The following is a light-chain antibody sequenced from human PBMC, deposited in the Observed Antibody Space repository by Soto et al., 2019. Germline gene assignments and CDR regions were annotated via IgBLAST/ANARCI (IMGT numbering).Light chain of an antibody. CDR3: HQYDDWPPGGT. J-gene: IGKJ1*01. CDR2: GAS. V-gene: IGKV3-15*01. CDR1: QGVGSD. Sequence: DMVMTQSPTTLSVSPGERVTLSCRASQGVGSDLAWYQKKPGQAPRLLIYGASTRATGIPARFSGSGSGTEFTLTISSLQSEDFAVYYCHQYDDWPPGGTFGQGTKVEIK.